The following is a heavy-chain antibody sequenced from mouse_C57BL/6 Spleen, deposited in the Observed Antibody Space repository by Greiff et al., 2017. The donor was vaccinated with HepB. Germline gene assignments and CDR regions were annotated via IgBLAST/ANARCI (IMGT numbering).Heavy chain of an antibody. J-gene: IGHJ2*01. V-gene: IGHV1-69*01. CDR3: ARTETDY. Sequence: QVQLQQPGAELVMPGASVKLSCKASGYTFTSYWMHWVKQRPGQGLGWIGEIDPSDSYTNYNQKFKGKSTLTVDKSSSTAYMQLSSLTSEDSAVYYCARTETDYWGQGTTLTVAS. CDR1: GYTFTSYW. CDR2: IDPSDSYT.